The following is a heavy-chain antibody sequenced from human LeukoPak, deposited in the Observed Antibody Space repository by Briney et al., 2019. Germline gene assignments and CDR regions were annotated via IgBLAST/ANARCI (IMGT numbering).Heavy chain of an antibody. D-gene: IGHD6-19*01. Sequence: PSETLSLTCTVSGGSISSSSYYWGWIRQPPGKGLEWIGSIYYSGSTYYNPSLKSRVTISVDTSKNQFSLKLTSVTAADTAVYYCARDRGNSGLNFDPWGQGTLVTVSS. CDR1: GGSISSSSYY. CDR3: ARDRGNSGLNFDP. CDR2: IYYSGST. J-gene: IGHJ5*02. V-gene: IGHV4-39*07.